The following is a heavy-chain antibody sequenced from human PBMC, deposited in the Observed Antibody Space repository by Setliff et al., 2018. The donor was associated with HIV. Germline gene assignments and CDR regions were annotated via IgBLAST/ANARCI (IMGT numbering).Heavy chain of an antibody. CDR3: VRDRDWAFDY. J-gene: IGHJ4*02. CDR1: GFTFSSYS. D-gene: IGHD3-9*01. V-gene: IGHV3-48*01. CDR2: NGIINGAK. Sequence: PGGSLRLSCAASGFTFSSYSMNWVRQAPGKGLEWISYNGIINGAKHYADSIEGRFTISRDDAKNSLYLQMDSLRAEDTAVYYCVRDRDWAFDYWGQGILVTVSS.